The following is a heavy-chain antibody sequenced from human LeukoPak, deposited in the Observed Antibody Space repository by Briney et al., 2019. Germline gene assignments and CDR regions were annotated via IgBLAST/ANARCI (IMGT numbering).Heavy chain of an antibody. V-gene: IGHV3-74*01. D-gene: IGHD2-15*01. CDR3: ARDRIKFCSAGSCYSSWNFDL. CDR1: GFTFSSYW. Sequence: GGSLRLSCVASGFTFSSYWMHWVRQAPGKGLVWVSHINSDDSSTTYADSVKGRFTISRDNAKNTLYLQMNSLRAGDTALYFCARDRIKFCSAGSCYSSWNFDLWGRGTLVTVSS. CDR2: INSDDSST. J-gene: IGHJ2*01.